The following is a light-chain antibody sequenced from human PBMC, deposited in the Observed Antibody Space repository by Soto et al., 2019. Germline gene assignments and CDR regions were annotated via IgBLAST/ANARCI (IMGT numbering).Light chain of an antibody. V-gene: IGLV2-14*03. CDR1: RNDVGGYNY. J-gene: IGLJ3*02. CDR3: SSYSSSYAWV. CDR2: GVI. Sequence: QSALTQPASVSGSPGQSITISCTGTRNDVGGYNYVSWYQQHPGKATKLLLYGVIDRPSGVSNRFSGSKSVNAGSLTISGLQADDEVDYYCSSYSSSYAWVFGGVTKLTVL.